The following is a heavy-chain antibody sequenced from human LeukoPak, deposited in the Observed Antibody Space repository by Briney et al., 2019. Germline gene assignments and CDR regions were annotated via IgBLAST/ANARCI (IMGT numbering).Heavy chain of an antibody. CDR1: GGSSSSYY. Sequence: PSETLSLTCTVSGGSSSSYYWSWIRQPPGKGLEWIGSIYYSGSTYYNPSLKSRVTISVDTSKNQFSLKLSSVTVADTAVYYCARCPIVVVPAATSNWFDPWGQGTLVTVSS. CDR3: ARCPIVVVPAATSNWFDP. V-gene: IGHV4-39*07. J-gene: IGHJ5*02. CDR2: IYYSGST. D-gene: IGHD2-2*01.